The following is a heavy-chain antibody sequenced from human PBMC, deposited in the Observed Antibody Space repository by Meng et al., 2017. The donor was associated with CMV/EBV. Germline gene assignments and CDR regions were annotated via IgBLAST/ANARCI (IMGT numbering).Heavy chain of an antibody. CDR3: ARRRRLRPFDY. D-gene: IGHD5-12*01. V-gene: IGHV4-34*01. CDR2: FNQSASN. CDR1: SGCVSCYN. J-gene: IGHJ4*02. Sequence: LTGASNSGCVSCYNWSWNRQATGKGWNGNAEFNQSASNNCNPSLKSRVTIAADTTKNQFNLKLGSATAADTDLYYRARRRRLRPFDYWGQGTLVTVSS.